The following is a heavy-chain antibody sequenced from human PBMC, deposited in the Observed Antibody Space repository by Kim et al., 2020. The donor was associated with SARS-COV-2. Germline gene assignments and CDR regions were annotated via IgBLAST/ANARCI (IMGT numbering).Heavy chain of an antibody. J-gene: IGHJ6*02. V-gene: IGHV1-46*01. CDR2: INPSGGST. Sequence: ASVKVSCKASGYTFTDYYIHWVRQAPGQGLEWMGIINPSGGSTSYAQKFQGRVTMTRDTSTSTVYMELSSLRSEDTAVYYCARSVAAAVYYYYYGMDVWGQGTTVTVSS. CDR1: GYTFTDYY. CDR3: ARSVAAAVYYYYYGMDV. D-gene: IGHD6-13*01.